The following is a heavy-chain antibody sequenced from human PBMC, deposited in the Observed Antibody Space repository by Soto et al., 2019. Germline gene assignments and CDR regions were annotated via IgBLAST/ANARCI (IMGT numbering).Heavy chain of an antibody. J-gene: IGHJ4*02. Sequence: SETLSLTCTVSGGSISSYYWSWIRQPPGKGLEWIGYIYYSGSTNYNPSLKSRVTISVDTSKNQFSLKLSSVTAADTAVYYCARAFDISTRYYFDYWGQGTLVTVSS. CDR3: ARAFDISTRYYFDY. CDR1: GGSISSYY. V-gene: IGHV4-59*08. CDR2: IYYSGST. D-gene: IGHD3-9*01.